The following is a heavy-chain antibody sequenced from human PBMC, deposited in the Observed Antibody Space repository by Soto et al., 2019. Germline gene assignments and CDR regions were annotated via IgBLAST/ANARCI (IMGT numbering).Heavy chain of an antibody. CDR1: GFTFIDYY. CDR2: ISSSSSYT. V-gene: IGHV3-11*06. CDR3: ARDHHDFWSGYTFDP. D-gene: IGHD3-3*01. J-gene: IGHJ5*02. Sequence: GGSLRLSCGASGFTFIDYYMSWIRQAPGKGLEWVSYISSSSSYTNYADSVKGQFTISRDNAKNSLYLQMNSLRAEDTAVYYCARDHHDFWSGYTFDPWGQGTLVTVS.